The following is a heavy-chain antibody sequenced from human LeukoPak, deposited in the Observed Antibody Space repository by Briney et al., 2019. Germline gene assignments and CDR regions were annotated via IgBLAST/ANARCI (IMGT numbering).Heavy chain of an antibody. V-gene: IGHV3-30*04. CDR1: GFTFSSYA. J-gene: IGHJ4*02. Sequence: GGSLRLSCAASGFTFSSYAMHWVRQAPGKVLEWVAVISYDGSNKYYADSVKGRFTISRDNSKNTLYLQMNSLRAEDTAVYYCARDPLEQWLYFDYWGQGTLVTVSS. D-gene: IGHD6-19*01. CDR2: ISYDGSNK. CDR3: ARDPLEQWLYFDY.